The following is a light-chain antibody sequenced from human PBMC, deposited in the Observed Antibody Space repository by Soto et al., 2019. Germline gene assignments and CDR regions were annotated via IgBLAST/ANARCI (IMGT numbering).Light chain of an antibody. J-gene: IGKJ4*01. CDR3: QHFDSSPIT. Sequence: IVLTQSPGTLSLSPGERATLSCRASHSIISSYLAWYQQKPRPAPRPLISAASTRATGIPDRFSGRGSVTDFTQTISRQEPEDCAVYDCQHFDSSPITFGGGTKAEIK. CDR1: HSIISSY. V-gene: IGKV3-20*01. CDR2: AAS.